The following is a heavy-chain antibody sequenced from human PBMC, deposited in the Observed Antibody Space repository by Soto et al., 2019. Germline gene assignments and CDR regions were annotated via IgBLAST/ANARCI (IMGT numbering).Heavy chain of an antibody. J-gene: IGHJ5*02. CDR3: ARRIGYCSSTSCYRGYDWFDP. V-gene: IGHV5-51*01. CDR1: GYSFTSYW. D-gene: IGHD2-2*02. Sequence: GESLKISCKGSGYSFTSYWIGWVRQMPGKGLEWMGIIYHGDSDTRYSPSFQGPVTISADKSISTAYLQWSSLKASDTAMYYCARRIGYCSSTSCYRGYDWFDPWGQGTLVTVSS. CDR2: IYHGDSDT.